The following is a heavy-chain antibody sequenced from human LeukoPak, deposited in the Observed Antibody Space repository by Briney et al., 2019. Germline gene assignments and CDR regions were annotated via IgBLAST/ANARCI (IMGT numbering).Heavy chain of an antibody. CDR1: GYSFTSYW. CDR2: IDPSDAYT. Sequence: GESLKISCKGSGYSFTSYWIGWVRQMPGKGLEWMGRIDPSDAYTNYSPSFQGHVTISSDKSIKTAYLQWSSLKASDTAMYYCARRNGDYAVDYWGQGTLVTVSS. V-gene: IGHV5-10-1*01. CDR3: ARRNGDYAVDY. D-gene: IGHD4-17*01. J-gene: IGHJ4*02.